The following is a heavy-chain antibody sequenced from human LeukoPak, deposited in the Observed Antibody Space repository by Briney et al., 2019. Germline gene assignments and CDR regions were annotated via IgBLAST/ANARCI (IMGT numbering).Heavy chain of an antibody. V-gene: IGHV4-59*08. CDR1: GGSISSYY. J-gene: IGHJ4*02. D-gene: IGHD6-19*01. CDR3: ARLATAGYLNY. Sequence: PETLSLTCTVSGGSISSYYWSWIRQPPGKGLEWIGYIYYSGSTKYNPSLKSRVTISVDTSKNQFSLKLSSVTAADTAVYYCARLATAGYLNYWGQGTLVTVSS. CDR2: IYYSGST.